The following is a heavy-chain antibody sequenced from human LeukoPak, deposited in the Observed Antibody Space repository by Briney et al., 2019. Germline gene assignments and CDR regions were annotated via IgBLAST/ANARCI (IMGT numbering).Heavy chain of an antibody. CDR3: VRSGSGWTDFDY. V-gene: IGHV4-31*03. CDR1: GGSIRSVGYY. D-gene: IGHD6-19*01. CDR2: IYYSGST. Sequence: PSETLSLTYTVSGGSIRSVGYYWHWIRQHPGKGLEWIGYIYYSGSTYSNPPLRGRVTISIDTSKNQFSLKLSSVTVADTAVYYCVRSGSGWTDFDYWGQGTLVTVSS. J-gene: IGHJ4*02.